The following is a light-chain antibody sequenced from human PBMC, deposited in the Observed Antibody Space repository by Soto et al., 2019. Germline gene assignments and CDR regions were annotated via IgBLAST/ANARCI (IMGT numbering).Light chain of an antibody. V-gene: IGLV1-47*02. CDR3: AAWDDSLSGRV. CDR2: SNN. CDR1: TSNIGSNY. J-gene: IGLJ3*02. Sequence: QSVLTQPPSASGTPGQRVTISCSGSTSNIGSNYVFWYQQLPGTAPKLLIYSNNRRPSGVPDRFSGSKSGTSASLAISGLRSEDEAAYYCAAWDDSLSGRVFGGGTKVTVL.